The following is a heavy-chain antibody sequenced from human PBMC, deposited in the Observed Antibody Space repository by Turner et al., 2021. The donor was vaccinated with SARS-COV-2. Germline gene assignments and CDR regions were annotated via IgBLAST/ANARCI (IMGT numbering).Heavy chain of an antibody. V-gene: IGHV3-48*01. Sequence: EVQLVESGGGLVQHGGSLRLSCAASGFTFSSYSMNWVRQAPGKGLEWFSYISSSSSTTYYADSVKGRFTISRGNAKNSLYLQMNSLRAEDTAVYYGARDLGSIAVANWGQGTLVTVSS. D-gene: IGHD6-19*01. CDR1: GFTFSSYS. CDR2: ISSSSSTT. J-gene: IGHJ4*02. CDR3: ARDLGSIAVAN.